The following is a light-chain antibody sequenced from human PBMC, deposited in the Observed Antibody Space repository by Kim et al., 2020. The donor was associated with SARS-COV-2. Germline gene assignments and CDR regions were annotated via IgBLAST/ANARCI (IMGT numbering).Light chain of an antibody. Sequence: GPSITISCTGTSIDVSYYTSVSWYQRHPGKAPRLIIYDVTERASGVSNHFSGSQSGNTASLTISGLRAEDEADYYCSSHTTSSTYVFGSGTQLTVL. CDR3: SSHTTSSTYV. V-gene: IGLV2-14*03. CDR2: DVT. J-gene: IGLJ1*01. CDR1: SIDVSYYTS.